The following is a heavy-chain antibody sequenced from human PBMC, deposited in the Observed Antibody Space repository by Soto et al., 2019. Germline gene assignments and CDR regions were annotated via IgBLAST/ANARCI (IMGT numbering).Heavy chain of an antibody. CDR2: INHSGST. V-gene: IGHV4-34*01. CDR3: ARGRTTRAYYYYYMDV. J-gene: IGHJ6*03. D-gene: IGHD2-2*01. CDR1: GGSFSGYY. Sequence: PSETLSLTCAVYGGSFSGYYWSWIRQPPGKGLEWIGEINHSGSTNYNPSLKSRVTISVDTSKNQFSLKLSSVTAADTAVYYCARGRTTRAYYYYYMDVWGKGTTVTVSS.